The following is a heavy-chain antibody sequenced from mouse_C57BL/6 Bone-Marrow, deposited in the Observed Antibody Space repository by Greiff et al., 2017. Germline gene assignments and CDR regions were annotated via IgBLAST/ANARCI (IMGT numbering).Heavy chain of an antibody. CDR2: IHPNSGST. CDR1: GYTFTSYW. V-gene: IGHV1-64*01. D-gene: IGHD2-3*01. CDR3: ARFGYSWYFDV. J-gene: IGHJ1*03. Sequence: QVHVKQSGAELVKPGASVKLSCKASGYTFTSYWMHWVKQRPGQGLEWIGMIHPNSGSTNYNEKFKSKATLTVDKSSSTAYMQLSSLTSEDSAVYYCARFGYSWYFDVWGTGTTVTVSS.